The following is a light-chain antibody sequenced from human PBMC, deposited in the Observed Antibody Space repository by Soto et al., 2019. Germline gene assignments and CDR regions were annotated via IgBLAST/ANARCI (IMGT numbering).Light chain of an antibody. J-gene: IGKJ2*01. CDR1: QSVSSSY. CDR3: QQYGSTPHT. Sequence: EIVLTQSPGTLSLSPGERATLSCRASQSVSSSYLAWYQQKPGQAPRLLIYGASSRATGIPDRFSGSGSGTDFTLTISRLEPVDFAVYYCQQYGSTPHTFGQGTKLAIK. V-gene: IGKV3-20*01. CDR2: GAS.